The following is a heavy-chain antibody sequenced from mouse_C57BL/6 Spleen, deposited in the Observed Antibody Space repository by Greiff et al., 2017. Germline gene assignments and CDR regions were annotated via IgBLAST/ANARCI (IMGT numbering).Heavy chain of an antibody. CDR2: ISSGGDYI. Sequence: EVQLVESGEGLVKPGGSLKLSCAASGFTFSSYAMSWVRQTPEKRLEWVAYISSGGDYIYYADTVKGRFTISRDNARNTLYLQMSSLKSENTAMYYCTREYYGSSYGYFDDWGTGTTVTVSS. J-gene: IGHJ1*03. CDR3: TREYYGSSYGYFDD. D-gene: IGHD1-1*01. V-gene: IGHV5-9-1*02. CDR1: GFTFSSYA.